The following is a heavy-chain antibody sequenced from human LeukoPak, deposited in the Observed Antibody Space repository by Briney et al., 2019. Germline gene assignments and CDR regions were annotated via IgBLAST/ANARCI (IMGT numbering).Heavy chain of an antibody. Sequence: GGSLRLSCAASGFTFSSYAMSWVRQAPGKGLEWVSAISGSGGSTYYADSVKGRFTISRDNSKNTLYLQMNSLRAEDTAVYYCARSPYVVPVLFDYWGQGTLVTVSS. V-gene: IGHV3-23*01. J-gene: IGHJ4*02. CDR3: ARSPYVVPVLFDY. CDR1: GFTFSSYA. D-gene: IGHD2-2*01. CDR2: ISGSGGST.